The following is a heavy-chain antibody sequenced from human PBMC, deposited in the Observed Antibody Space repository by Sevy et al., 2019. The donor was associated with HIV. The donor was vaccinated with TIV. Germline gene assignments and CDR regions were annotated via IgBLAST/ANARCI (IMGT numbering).Heavy chain of an antibody. V-gene: IGHV3-30*18. Sequence: GGYLRLSCVASGFTFSSYGMHWVRQAPGKGLEWVAVISYDGNNKYYAESVKGRFIISRDNSKKNLYLQMNSLRAEDTAVYYCAKAVPIDYWGQGTLVTVSS. CDR1: GFTFSSYG. CDR2: ISYDGNNK. CDR3: AKAVPIDY. D-gene: IGHD6-19*01. J-gene: IGHJ4*02.